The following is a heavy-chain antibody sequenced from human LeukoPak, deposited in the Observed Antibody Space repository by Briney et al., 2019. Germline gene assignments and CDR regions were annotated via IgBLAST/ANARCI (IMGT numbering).Heavy chain of an antibody. CDR1: GFTVSSNY. Sequence: PGGSLRLSCAASGFTVSSNYMSWVRQAPGRGLEWVSVIYSGGSTYYADSVRGRFTISRDNSKNTLYLQMNSLRAEDTAVYYCARSSPYCSSTSPLCYFDYWGQGTLVTVSS. D-gene: IGHD2-2*01. J-gene: IGHJ4*02. CDR2: IYSGGST. CDR3: ARSSPYCSSTSPLCYFDY. V-gene: IGHV3-66*01.